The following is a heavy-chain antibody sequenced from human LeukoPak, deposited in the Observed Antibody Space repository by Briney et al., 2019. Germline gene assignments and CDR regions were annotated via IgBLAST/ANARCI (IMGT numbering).Heavy chain of an antibody. D-gene: IGHD2-2*01. CDR1: GFTLSTYT. CDR2: VDSRSTYI. J-gene: IGHJ4*02. V-gene: IGHV3-21*01. CDR3: ARGRYCSSTTCCFDY. Sequence: GGSLRLSCAASGFTLSTYTMNWVRQAPGKGLEWVSSVDSRSTYIYSADSLKGRFTISRDNAKNSLYLQMSGLRAEDTSVYFFARGRYCSSTTCCFDYWGQGTLVTVSS.